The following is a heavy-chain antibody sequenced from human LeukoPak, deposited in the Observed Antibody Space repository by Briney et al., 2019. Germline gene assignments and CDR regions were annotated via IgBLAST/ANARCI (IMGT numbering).Heavy chain of an antibody. CDR3: ARLSSSNWYLFDY. J-gene: IGHJ4*02. Sequence: PSETLSLTCTVSGGSISSSSYYWGWIRQPPGKGLEWIGSMYYSGSTYYNPSLKSRVTISVDTSKNQFSLKVSSVTAADTAVYYCARLSSSNWYLFDYWGQGTLVTVSS. V-gene: IGHV4-39*01. CDR1: GGSISSSSYY. CDR2: MYYSGST. D-gene: IGHD6-13*01.